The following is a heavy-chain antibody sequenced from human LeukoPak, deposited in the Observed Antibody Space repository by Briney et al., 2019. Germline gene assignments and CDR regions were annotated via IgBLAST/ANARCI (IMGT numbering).Heavy chain of an antibody. CDR1: GFTFSSYA. D-gene: IGHD3-9*01. CDR2: ISGSGGST. J-gene: IGHJ4*02. CDR3: AKDRTYYDILSDFDY. Sequence: GGSLRLSCAASGFTFSSYAMSWVRQAPGKGLEWVSAISGSGGSTYYADSVKGRFTISRDNSKNTLYLQMNSLRAEDTAVYYCAKDRTYYDILSDFDYWGQGTLVTVSS. V-gene: IGHV3-23*01.